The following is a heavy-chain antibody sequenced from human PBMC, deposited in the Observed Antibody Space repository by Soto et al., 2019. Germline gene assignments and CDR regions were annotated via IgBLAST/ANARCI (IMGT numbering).Heavy chain of an antibody. CDR3: ARTGSSWYLSGY. D-gene: IGHD6-13*01. CDR2: ISAYNGNT. V-gene: IGHV1-18*01. Sequence: GVSVKVSCKASGYSFTSYGMRWVRQAPGQGLEWMGWISAYNGNTNYAQKLQGRVTMTTDTSTSTAYMELRSLRSDDTAVYYCARTGSSWYLSGYWGQGTLVTVSS. J-gene: IGHJ4*02. CDR1: GYSFTSYG.